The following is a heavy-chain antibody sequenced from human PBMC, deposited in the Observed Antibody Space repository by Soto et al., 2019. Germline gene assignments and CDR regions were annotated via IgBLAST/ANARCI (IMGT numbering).Heavy chain of an antibody. CDR3: AKDIWAGTTFWYGAFDI. CDR1: GFTFDDYA. CDR2: ISWNSGSI. D-gene: IGHD1-7*01. Sequence: EVQLVESGGGLVQPGRSLRLSCAASGFTFDDYAMHWVRQAPGKGLEWVSGISWNSGSIGYADSVKGRFTISRDNAKNSLYLQMNSLRAEDTALYYCAKDIWAGTTFWYGAFDIWGQGTMVTVSS. J-gene: IGHJ3*02. V-gene: IGHV3-9*01.